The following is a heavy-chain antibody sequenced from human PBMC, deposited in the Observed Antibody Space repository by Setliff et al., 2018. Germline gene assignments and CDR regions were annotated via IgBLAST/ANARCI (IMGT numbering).Heavy chain of an antibody. V-gene: IGHV3-11*04. CDR3: ARDSHTYYDILTGYLDFDY. Sequence: PGGSLRLSCAASGFTFSGYYMQWVRQAPGKGLEWVSYISSSGSTIYYADSVKGRFTISRDNAKNSLYLQMNSLRAEDTAVYYCARDSHTYYDILTGYLDFDYWGQGTLVTVSS. J-gene: IGHJ4*02. D-gene: IGHD3-9*01. CDR2: ISSSGSTI. CDR1: GFTFSGYY.